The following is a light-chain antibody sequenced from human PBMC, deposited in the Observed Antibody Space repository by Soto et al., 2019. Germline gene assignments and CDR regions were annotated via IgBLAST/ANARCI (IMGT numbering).Light chain of an antibody. J-gene: IGLJ3*02. CDR3: SSYTGSSTGL. V-gene: IGLV2-14*03. Sequence: QSALTQPASVSGSPGQSITISCTGTSSDVGAYNYVSWYQQHPGKAPKLMIYEVSNRPSGVSNRFSGSKSANTASLTISGLQAGDEADYYCSSYTGSSTGLFGGGTKLTVL. CDR2: EVS. CDR1: SSDVGAYNY.